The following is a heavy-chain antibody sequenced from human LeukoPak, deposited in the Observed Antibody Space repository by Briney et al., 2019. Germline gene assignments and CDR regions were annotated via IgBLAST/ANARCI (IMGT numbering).Heavy chain of an antibody. CDR2: IYHGGST. V-gene: IGHV4-38-2*02. D-gene: IGHD7-27*01. Sequence: SETLSLTCTVSGYSISSGYYWGWVRQPPGKGLEWIGSIYHGGSTYYNPSLKSRVTISVDTSKNQFSLKLSSVTAADTAVYYCARDELGISGFDYWGQGTLVTVSS. CDR1: GYSISSGYY. CDR3: ARDELGISGFDY. J-gene: IGHJ4*02.